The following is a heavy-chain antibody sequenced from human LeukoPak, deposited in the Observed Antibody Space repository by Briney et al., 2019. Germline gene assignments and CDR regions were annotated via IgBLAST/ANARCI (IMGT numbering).Heavy chain of an antibody. CDR3: ARVVSGYPYYYYYMDV. Sequence: SETLSLTCAVSGGSISSGGYSWSWIRQPPGKGLEWIGYIYYSGSTYYNPSLKSRVTISVDTSKNQFSLKLSSVTAADTAVYYCARVVSGYPYYYYYMDVWGKGTTVTVSS. CDR1: GGSISSGGYS. V-gene: IGHV4-30-4*07. CDR2: IYYSGST. J-gene: IGHJ6*03. D-gene: IGHD3-3*01.